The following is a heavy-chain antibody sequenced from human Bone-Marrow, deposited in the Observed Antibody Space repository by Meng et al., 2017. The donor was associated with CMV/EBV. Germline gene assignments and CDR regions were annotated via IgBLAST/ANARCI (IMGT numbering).Heavy chain of an antibody. CDR2: IQPDDSHT. D-gene: IGHD1-1*01. CDR3: AIVKTTWVWFDP. CDR1: EYTFSNYW. Sequence: GESLKISCKGSEYTFSNYWIGWVRQMPGKGLEWMGIIQPDDSHTRNSLSFQGQVTLSVDKSTSTAYLQWSSLKASDTAMYYCAIVKTTWVWFDPWGQGTQVTVSS. J-gene: IGHJ5*02. V-gene: IGHV5-51*01.